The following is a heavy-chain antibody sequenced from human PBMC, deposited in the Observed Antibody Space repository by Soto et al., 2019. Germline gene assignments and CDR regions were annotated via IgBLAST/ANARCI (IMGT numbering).Heavy chain of an antibody. CDR3: AKGDSSWVSWFDP. CDR1: GYTFTAQY. CDR2: INPTTGAT. J-gene: IGHJ5*02. V-gene: IGHV1-2*02. D-gene: IGHD6-19*01. Sequence: SVKVSCKASGYTFTAQYLHWVRKAPGEGLEWMGWINPTTGATRYAQKFQGRVTMTRDTSMSTAYLEVRSLRPDDTAVYYCAKGDSSWVSWFDPWGQGNLVTVSS.